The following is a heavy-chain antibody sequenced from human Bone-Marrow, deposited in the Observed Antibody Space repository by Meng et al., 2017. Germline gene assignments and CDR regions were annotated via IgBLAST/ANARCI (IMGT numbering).Heavy chain of an antibody. CDR2: SYHFGNT. CDR1: GGSFSGYY. J-gene: IGHJ5*02. V-gene: IGHV4-34*01. Sequence: VQLPRWRGGPLQPPATLSLPYAVFGGSFSGYYCNWFRQPPGQGLEWIGGSYHFGNTIYNPSLKGRLTISVDTSKNQISLRLSSVIAADTAVYYCVYFWSGYFTSGQGTLVTVSS. CDR3: VYFWSGYFT. D-gene: IGHD3-3*01.